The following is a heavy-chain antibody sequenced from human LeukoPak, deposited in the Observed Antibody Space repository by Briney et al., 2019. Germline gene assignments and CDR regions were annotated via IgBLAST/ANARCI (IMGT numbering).Heavy chain of an antibody. CDR3: ATLGPTGRDFTYNWFDP. Sequence: KPGGSLRLSCAASGFAFSTYSMNWVRQAPGKGPEWVSCISSTSRYINYTESVKGRFTISRDNAKNSLYLQMSSLRVEDSAVYYCATLGPTGRDFTYNWFDPWGQGTLVTVSS. V-gene: IGHV3-21*06. J-gene: IGHJ5*02. D-gene: IGHD2-21*02. CDR1: GFAFSTYS. CDR2: ISSTSRYI.